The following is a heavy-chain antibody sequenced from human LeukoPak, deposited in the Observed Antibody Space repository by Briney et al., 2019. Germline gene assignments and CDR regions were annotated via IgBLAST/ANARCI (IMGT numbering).Heavy chain of an antibody. V-gene: IGHV3-74*01. CDR3: AKDRTYYYDSSGYQPTGYFDY. J-gene: IGHJ4*02. CDR2: VSSDGRST. D-gene: IGHD3-22*01. CDR1: GFSLSSYW. Sequence: GGSLRLSCAASGFSLSSYWMHWVCQAPGKGLVWVARVSSDGRSTTYADSVKGRFTISRDNAKNMVYLQMNSLRAEDAAVYYCAKDRTYYYDSSGYQPTGYFDYWGQGTLVTVSS.